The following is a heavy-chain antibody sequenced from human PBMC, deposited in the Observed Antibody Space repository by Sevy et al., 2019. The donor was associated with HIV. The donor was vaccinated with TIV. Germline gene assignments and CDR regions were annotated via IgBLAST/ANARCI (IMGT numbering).Heavy chain of an antibody. D-gene: IGHD3-22*01. Sequence: ASVMVSCKVSGYTLTEVSMHWVRHCPGKGLEWMGRFDPEDGETIYAQKFQGRITMTEDTSTDTAYMELRSLRSEDTAVYHCATAREYYSDSSGYLDYWGQGTLVTVSS. J-gene: IGHJ4*02. V-gene: IGHV1-24*01. CDR3: ATAREYYSDSSGYLDY. CDR2: FDPEDGET. CDR1: GYTLTEVS.